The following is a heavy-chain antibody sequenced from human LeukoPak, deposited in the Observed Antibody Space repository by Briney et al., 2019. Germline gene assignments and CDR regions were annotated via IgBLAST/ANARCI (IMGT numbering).Heavy chain of an antibody. Sequence: SETLSLTCTVSGGSISSDYWSWVRQPPGKGLEWGGYIYYSGSTNYNPSLKSRVTISVDTSKNQFSLKLSSVTAADTAVYYCARRKTYYDFWSGFDYWGQGTLVTVSS. V-gene: IGHV4-59*01. J-gene: IGHJ4*02. D-gene: IGHD3-3*01. CDR2: IYYSGST. CDR1: GGSISSDY. CDR3: ARRKTYYDFWSGFDY.